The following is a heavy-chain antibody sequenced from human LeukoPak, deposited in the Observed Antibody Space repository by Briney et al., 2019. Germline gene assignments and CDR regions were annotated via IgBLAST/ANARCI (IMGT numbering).Heavy chain of an antibody. CDR2: IYRGRT. CDR3: AGEGEYGESYS. Sequence: PSQTLSLTCAVSGDSISYESYYWNWIRQAPGKGPEWIGNIYRGRTRVNPSYTSRVAISVDTSKSQVSLSLTSVTAADTAIYYCAGEGEYGESYSWGQGVLVIVS. J-gene: IGHJ4*02. CDR1: GDSISYESYY. D-gene: IGHD2-21*01. V-gene: IGHV4-30-2*01.